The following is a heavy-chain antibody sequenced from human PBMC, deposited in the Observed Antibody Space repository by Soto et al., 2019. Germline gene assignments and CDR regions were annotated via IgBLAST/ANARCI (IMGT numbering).Heavy chain of an antibody. Sequence: QVQLVQSGAEVKKPGASVKISCKASGYSFTSYVMHWVRQAPGQRLDWMGCINAGNGDTKYSQKFQGRVTISRDTSASTAFMEVSSLGSEDTAVYYCANFGMTRTGTPPFWGQGTQVPVSS. D-gene: IGHD1-1*01. J-gene: IGHJ4*02. CDR1: GYSFTSYV. V-gene: IGHV1-3*01. CDR3: ANFGMTRTGTPPF. CDR2: INAGNGDT.